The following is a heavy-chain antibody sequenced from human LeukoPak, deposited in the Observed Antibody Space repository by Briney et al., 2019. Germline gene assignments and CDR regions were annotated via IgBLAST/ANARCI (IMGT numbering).Heavy chain of an antibody. V-gene: IGHV3-23*01. J-gene: IGHJ5*02. CDR3: AKDEQQLVRYWFGP. Sequence: GGSLRLSCAASGFTFSSYAMSWVRQAPGKGLEWVSAISGSGGSTYYADSVKGRFAISRDNSKNTLYLQMNSLRAEDTAVYYCAKDEQQLVRYWFGPWGQGTLVTVSS. D-gene: IGHD6-13*01. CDR1: GFTFSSYA. CDR2: ISGSGGST.